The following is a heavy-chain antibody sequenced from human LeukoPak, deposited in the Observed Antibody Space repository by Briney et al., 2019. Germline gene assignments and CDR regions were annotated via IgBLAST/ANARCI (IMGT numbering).Heavy chain of an antibody. D-gene: IGHD3-3*01. CDR3: ARNSGEWLFHY. CDR2: IYTSGST. CDR1: GGSISSGSYY. Sequence: SQTLSLTCTVSGGSISSGSYYWSWIRQPAGKGLEWIGRIYTSGSTNYNPSLKSRVTISVDTSKNQFSLKLSSVTAADTAVYYCARNSGEWLFHYWGQGTLVTVSS. V-gene: IGHV4-61*02. J-gene: IGHJ4*02.